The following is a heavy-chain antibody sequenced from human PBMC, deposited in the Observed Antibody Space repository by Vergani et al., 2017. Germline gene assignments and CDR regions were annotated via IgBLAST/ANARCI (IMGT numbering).Heavy chain of an antibody. V-gene: IGHV4-38-2*02. CDR2: IYHTGSA. D-gene: IGHD5-18*01. CDR1: GYSITSGYY. Sequence: QVQLLESGPGLLKPSETLSLTCSVSGYSITSGYYWGWIRQPPGRGLEWIGSIYHTGSAYYNPSLKSRVTISVDTSKNQFSLKLSSVTAADTAVYYCARESIQLWSSFDYWGQGTLVTVSS. J-gene: IGHJ4*02. CDR3: ARESIQLWSSFDY.